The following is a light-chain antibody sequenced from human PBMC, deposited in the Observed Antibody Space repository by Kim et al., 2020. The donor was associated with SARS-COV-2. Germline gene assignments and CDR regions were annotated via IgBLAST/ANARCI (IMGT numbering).Light chain of an antibody. V-gene: IGKV3-15*01. CDR3: QQYDKWPLT. CDR2: DAS. CDR1: QSANSN. J-gene: IGKJ4*01. Sequence: VSPGERATLSCRASQSANSNLALYQQKPGQAPRLLIYDASTRATDIPARFSGSGSGTDFTLTITCLQPEDFAVYYCQQYDKWPLTFGGGTKVDIK.